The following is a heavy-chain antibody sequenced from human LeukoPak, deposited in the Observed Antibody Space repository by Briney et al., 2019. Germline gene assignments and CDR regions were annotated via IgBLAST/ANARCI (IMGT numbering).Heavy chain of an antibody. J-gene: IGHJ5*02. V-gene: IGHV3-9*01. CDR3: AREGGSGWYSGWFDP. CDR2: ISWNSGSI. Sequence: GGSLRLSCAASGFTFDDYAMHWVRQAPGMGLEWVSGISWNSGSIGYADSVKGRFTISRDNAKNSLYLQMNSLRAEDTAVYYCAREGGSGWYSGWFDPWGQGTLVTVSS. CDR1: GFTFDDYA. D-gene: IGHD6-19*01.